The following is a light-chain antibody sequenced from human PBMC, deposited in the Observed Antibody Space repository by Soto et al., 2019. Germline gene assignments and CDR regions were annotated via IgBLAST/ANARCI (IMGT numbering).Light chain of an antibody. V-gene: IGKV3-20*01. CDR2: GAS. J-gene: IGKJ2*01. CDR1: QSVSSSQ. Sequence: EIVLTQSPGTLSLSPGERATLSCRASQSVSSSQLAWYQQKPGQAPRLLIYGASTTATGIPDRFSGGGSGTDFTLTISRLEPEDFGVYYCQQFGSSPEYTFGQGTKLEVK. CDR3: QQFGSSPEYT.